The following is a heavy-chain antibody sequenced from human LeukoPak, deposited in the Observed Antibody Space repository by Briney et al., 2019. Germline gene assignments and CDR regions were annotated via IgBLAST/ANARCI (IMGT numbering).Heavy chain of an antibody. CDR2: ISYDGTYK. CDR1: GFTFSTYG. D-gene: IGHD4-17*01. CDR3: ANIRGLTTMSYLGPLPPFDN. V-gene: IGHV3-30*18. J-gene: IGHJ4*02. Sequence: PGGSLRLSCAASGFTFSTYGMHWVRQAPGKGLEWVAVISYDGTYKYSADSVKGRFTISRDNSKNTLYLQMNSLRTEDTAVYYCANIRGLTTMSYLGPLPPFDNWGQGTLVTVSS.